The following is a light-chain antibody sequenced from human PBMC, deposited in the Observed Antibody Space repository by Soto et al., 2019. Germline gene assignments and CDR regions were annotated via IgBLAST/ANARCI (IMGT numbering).Light chain of an antibody. Sequence: QSVLTQPPSVSGTPGQRVTISCTGSSSNIGGGYDVHWYQQPPGTAPKLLIYGNNNRPSGVPDRFSGSKSGTSASLAITGLQAEDEADYYCASWDSSLNGVVFGGGTKLTVL. CDR1: SSNIGGGYD. J-gene: IGLJ2*01. CDR3: ASWDSSLNGVV. CDR2: GNN. V-gene: IGLV1-40*01.